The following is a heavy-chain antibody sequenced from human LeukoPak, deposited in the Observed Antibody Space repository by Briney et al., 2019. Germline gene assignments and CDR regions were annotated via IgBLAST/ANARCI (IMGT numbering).Heavy chain of an antibody. CDR2: INPNSGGT. CDR3: APSATSIAAAYGY. V-gene: IGHV1-2*02. D-gene: IGHD6-13*01. CDR1: GYTFTGYY. Sequence: ASVKVSCKASGYTFTGYYMHWVRQAPGQGLEWMGWINPNSGGTNYAQKFQGRVTMTRDTSISTAYMVLSRLRSDDTAVYYCAPSATSIAAAYGYWGQGTLVTVSS. J-gene: IGHJ4*02.